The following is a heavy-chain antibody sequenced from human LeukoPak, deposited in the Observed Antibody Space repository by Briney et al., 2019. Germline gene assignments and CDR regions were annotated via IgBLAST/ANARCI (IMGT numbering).Heavy chain of an antibody. D-gene: IGHD6-25*01. J-gene: IGHJ4*02. Sequence: SETLPLTCTVSGGSISIISSSTYYWDWIRQAPGKGLEWIGSLYYGENSHYDPSLKSRATLSVDTSNNQFSLKLTSVTAADAAVYFCARQLPTAAADTRGYFDYWGQGTVVTVSS. V-gene: IGHV4-39*01. CDR1: GGSISIISSSTYY. CDR3: ARQLPTAAADTRGYFDY. CDR2: LYYGENS.